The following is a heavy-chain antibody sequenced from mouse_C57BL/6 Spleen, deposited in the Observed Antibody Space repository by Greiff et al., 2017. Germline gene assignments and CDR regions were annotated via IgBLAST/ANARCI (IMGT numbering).Heavy chain of an antibody. CDR2: IRSKSSNYAT. Sequence: EVHLVESGGGLVQPKGSLKLSCAASGFTFNTYAMHWVRQAPGKGLEWVARIRSKSSNYATYYADSVKDRFTISRDDSQSMLYLQMNNLKTEDTAMYYGVRDRSPYGSSYGWYFDVWGTGTTVTVSS. V-gene: IGHV10-3*01. CDR1: GFTFNTYA. J-gene: IGHJ1*03. CDR3: VRDRSPYGSSYGWYFDV. D-gene: IGHD1-1*01.